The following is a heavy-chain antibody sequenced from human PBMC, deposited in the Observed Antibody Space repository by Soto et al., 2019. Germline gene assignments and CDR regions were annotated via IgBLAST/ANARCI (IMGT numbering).Heavy chain of an antibody. V-gene: IGHV3-23*01. J-gene: IGHJ4*02. Sequence: EVQLLDSGGGLVQPGGSLRLSCAASGFTFSNYAMSWVRQAPGKGLEWVSTISGNGGSTYYADSVKGRFTISRDNSKNMLFLQINSLRDDDSGVYYCATRPASISTLDYWGQGTPVTVSS. D-gene: IGHD2-2*01. CDR3: ATRPASISTLDY. CDR2: ISGNGGST. CDR1: GFTFSNYA.